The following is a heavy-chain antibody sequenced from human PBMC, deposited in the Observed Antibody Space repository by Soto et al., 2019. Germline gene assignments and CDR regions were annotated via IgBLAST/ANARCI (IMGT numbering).Heavy chain of an antibody. D-gene: IGHD4-17*01. CDR3: ARSKVTTHFDY. CDR1: GYTFTGYY. Sequence: GASVKVSCKASGYTFTGYYMHWVRQAPGQGLEWMGWINPNSGGTNYAQKFQGWVTMTRDTSISTAYMELSRLRSDDAAVYYCARSKVTTHFDYWGQGTLVTVSS. V-gene: IGHV1-2*04. CDR2: INPNSGGT. J-gene: IGHJ4*02.